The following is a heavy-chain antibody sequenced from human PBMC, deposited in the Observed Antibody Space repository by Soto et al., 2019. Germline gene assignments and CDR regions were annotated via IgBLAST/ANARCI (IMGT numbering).Heavy chain of an antibody. CDR3: ARDLGTMLRGVTSYFYFYMDV. Sequence: ASVKVSCKASGYTFTSYAIHWVRQAPGQRLEWMGWINAGNGNTKYSQKFQGRVTITRDTSASTAYMDLSSLRSEDTAVYYCARDLGTMLRGVTSYFYFYMDVWGKGTTVTVSS. D-gene: IGHD3-10*01. J-gene: IGHJ6*03. V-gene: IGHV1-3*01. CDR1: GYTFTSYA. CDR2: INAGNGNT.